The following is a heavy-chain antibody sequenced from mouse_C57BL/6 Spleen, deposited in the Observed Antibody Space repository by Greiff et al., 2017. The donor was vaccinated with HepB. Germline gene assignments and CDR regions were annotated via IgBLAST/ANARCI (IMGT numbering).Heavy chain of an antibody. CDR1: GYTFTSYW. J-gene: IGHJ4*01. CDR2: IYPSDSET. CDR3: ARGGPLGNAMDY. D-gene: IGHD4-1*01. Sequence: QVQLQQSGAELVRPGSSVKLSCKASGYTFTSYWMDWVKQRPGQGLEWIGNIYPSDSETHYNQKFKDKATLTVDKSSSTAYMQLSSLTSEDSAVYYCARGGPLGNAMDYWGQGTSVTVSS. V-gene: IGHV1-61*01.